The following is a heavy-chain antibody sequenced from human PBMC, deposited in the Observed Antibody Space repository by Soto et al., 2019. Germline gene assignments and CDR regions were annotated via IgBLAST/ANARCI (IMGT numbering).Heavy chain of an antibody. CDR1: GFTFSSYG. V-gene: IGHV3-30*18. D-gene: IGHD2-15*01. CDR2: ILYDGSNK. Sequence: PGGSLSLSCAASGFTFSSYGMHWVRQAPGKGLEWVAVILYDGSNKYYADSVKGRFTISRDNSKNTLYLQMNSLRAEDTAVYYCAKDGRPSNCSGGSCYWGVFDYWGQGTLVTVSS. J-gene: IGHJ4*02. CDR3: AKDGRPSNCSGGSCYWGVFDY.